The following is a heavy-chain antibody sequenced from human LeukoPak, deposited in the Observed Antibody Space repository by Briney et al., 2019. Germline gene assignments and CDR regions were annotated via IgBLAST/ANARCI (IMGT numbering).Heavy chain of an antibody. CDR2: INPNSGGT. Sequence: ASVKVSCKASGYTFTGYYMPWVRQAPGQGLEWMGRINPNSGGTNYAQKFQGRVTMTRDTSISTAYMELSRLRSDDTAVYYCARMRGGDPQYYYDSSGYGPWGQGTLVTVSS. V-gene: IGHV1-2*06. J-gene: IGHJ5*02. D-gene: IGHD3-22*01. CDR1: GYTFTGYY. CDR3: ARMRGGDPQYYYDSSGYGP.